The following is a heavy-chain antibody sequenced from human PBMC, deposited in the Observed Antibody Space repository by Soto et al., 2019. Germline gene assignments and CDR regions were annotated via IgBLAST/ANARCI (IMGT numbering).Heavy chain of an antibody. D-gene: IGHD4-17*01. CDR3: ARDQDWGHDYGDYGVLDYGMDV. CDR1: GFTFSSYS. J-gene: IGHJ6*02. V-gene: IGHV3-48*02. Sequence: HPXESLTLSCAASGFTFSSYSMNWVRQAPGKGLGWVSYISSSSSTIYYADSVKGRFTISRDNAKNSLCLQMNSLRDEDTAVYYCARDQDWGHDYGDYGVLDYGMDVWGQGTTVTVSS. CDR2: ISSSSSTI.